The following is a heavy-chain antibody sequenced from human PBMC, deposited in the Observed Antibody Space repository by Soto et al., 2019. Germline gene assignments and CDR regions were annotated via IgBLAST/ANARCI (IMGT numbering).Heavy chain of an antibody. CDR3: AKIGGSYYVPYFDY. CDR1: GFTFSSYG. V-gene: IGHV3-30*18. J-gene: IGHJ4*02. Sequence: ESGGGVVQPGRSLRLSCAASGFTFSSYGMHWVRQAPGKGLEWVAVISYDGSNKYYADSVKGRFSISRDNSKNTLYLQMNSLRAEDTAVYYCAKIGGSYYVPYFDYWGQGTLVTASS. CDR2: ISYDGSNK. D-gene: IGHD1-26*01.